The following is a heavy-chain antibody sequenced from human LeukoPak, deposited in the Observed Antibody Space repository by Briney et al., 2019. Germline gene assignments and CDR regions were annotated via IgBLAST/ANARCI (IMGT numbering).Heavy chain of an antibody. CDR1: GFTFSSYG. V-gene: IGHV3-30*02. CDR2: IRDDGSNK. D-gene: IGHD7-27*01. Sequence: PGGSLRLSCAASGFTFSSYGMHWVRQAPGKGLGWVAFIRDDGSNKYYADSVKGRFTISRDNSKNTLYLQMNSLRAEDTAVYYCAKDMGLAFNWEPTWHAFDIWGQGTMVTVSS. J-gene: IGHJ3*02. CDR3: AKDMGLAFNWEPTWHAFDI.